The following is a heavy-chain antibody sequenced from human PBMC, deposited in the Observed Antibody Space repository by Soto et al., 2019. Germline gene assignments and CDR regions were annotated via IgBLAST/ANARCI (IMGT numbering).Heavy chain of an antibody. Sequence: ASVKVSCKTSGYSFTGYYLHWVRQAPGQGLEWMGWIKLNSGDTNYAQKFQGRVSMTRDTSISTAYMELSGLRSDDTAVYYCARGFLYCSDGSYYVEFWGQGTLVTVSS. D-gene: IGHD2-15*01. V-gene: IGHV1-2*02. CDR3: ARGFLYCSDGSYYVEF. CDR2: IKLNSGDT. J-gene: IGHJ4*02. CDR1: GYSFTGYY.